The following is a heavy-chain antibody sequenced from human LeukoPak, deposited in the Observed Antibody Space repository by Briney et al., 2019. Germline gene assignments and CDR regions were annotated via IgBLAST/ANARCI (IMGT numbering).Heavy chain of an antibody. Sequence: SETLSLTCAVYGGSFSGYYWSWIRQPPGKGRGWIGEINHSGSTNYNPSLKSRVTISVDTSKNQFSLKLSSVTAADTAVYYCARGRYCSSTSCYDFQHWGQGTLVTVSS. CDR1: GGSFSGYY. D-gene: IGHD2-2*01. CDR2: INHSGST. CDR3: ARGRYCSSTSCYDFQH. V-gene: IGHV4-34*01. J-gene: IGHJ1*01.